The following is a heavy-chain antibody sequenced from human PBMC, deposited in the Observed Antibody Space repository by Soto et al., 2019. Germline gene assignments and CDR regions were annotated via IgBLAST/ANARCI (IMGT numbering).Heavy chain of an antibody. V-gene: IGHV4-34*01. CDR2: INHSGST. J-gene: IGHJ5*01. CDR1: GGSFSGYY. Sequence: SETLSLTCAVYGGSFSGYYWSWIRQPPGKGLEWIGEINHSGSTNYNPSLKSRVTISVDTSKNQFSLKLSSVTAADTAVYYCARGPPVSRIRSARRWFDSRGKATLVTGSS. CDR3: ARGPPVSRIRSARRWFDS. D-gene: IGHD2-15*01.